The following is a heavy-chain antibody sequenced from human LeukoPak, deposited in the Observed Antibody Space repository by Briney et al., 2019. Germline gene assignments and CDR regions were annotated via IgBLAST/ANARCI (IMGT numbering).Heavy chain of an antibody. CDR1: GGSISSSSYY. CDR2: IYYSGST. CDR3: ARLYGDDGYFDY. Sequence: SETLSLTCTVSGGSISSSSYYWGWIRQPPGKGLEWIGSIYYSGSTYYNPSLKSRVTISVDTSKNQFSLKLSSVTAADTAVYYCARLYGDDGYFDYWGQGTLVTVSS. J-gene: IGHJ4*02. V-gene: IGHV4-39*07. D-gene: IGHD4-17*01.